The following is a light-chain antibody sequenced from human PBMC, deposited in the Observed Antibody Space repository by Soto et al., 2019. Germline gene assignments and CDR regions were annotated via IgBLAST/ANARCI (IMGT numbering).Light chain of an antibody. CDR1: SSNIGANYD. J-gene: IGLJ3*02. V-gene: IGLV1-40*01. CDR2: ANS. Sequence: QSVLTQPPSVSGAPGQRVTISCTGSSSNIGANYDVHWYQQRPGTAPKLLIFANSNRPSGVPDRFSGSKSGNTASLTISGLQAEDEADYYCCSYPGSHTWVFGGGTKLTVL. CDR3: CSYPGSHTWV.